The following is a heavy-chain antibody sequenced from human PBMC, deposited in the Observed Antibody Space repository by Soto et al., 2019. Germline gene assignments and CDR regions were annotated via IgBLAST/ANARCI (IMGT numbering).Heavy chain of an antibody. CDR2: INHSGST. D-gene: IGHD3-10*01. CDR1: DRTFSDYY. Sequence: SETLSLTCAVYDRTFSDYYWTWIRQPPGTGLEWIGEINHSGSTNYNPSLKSRVTISVDTSKNQFSLNLYSVTAADTALYYCARQGFGAIHGLVVVWGQGTTVTVSS. V-gene: IGHV4-34*01. J-gene: IGHJ6*02. CDR3: ARQGFGAIHGLVVV.